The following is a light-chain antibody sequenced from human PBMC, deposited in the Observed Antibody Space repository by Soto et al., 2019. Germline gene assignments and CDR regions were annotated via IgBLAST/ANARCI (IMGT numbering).Light chain of an antibody. CDR3: QHYNSYSEA. CDR1: QSVTSN. CDR2: DAS. J-gene: IGKJ1*01. V-gene: IGKV3D-15*01. Sequence: EIVITQSPAPLCVSPGERATLSWRASQSVTSNYLAWYQQKHGQPPRILIYDASSRDTGIPARFSGSGSGTDCTLTISRLQPDDFETYYCQHYNSYSEAFGQGTKVDIK.